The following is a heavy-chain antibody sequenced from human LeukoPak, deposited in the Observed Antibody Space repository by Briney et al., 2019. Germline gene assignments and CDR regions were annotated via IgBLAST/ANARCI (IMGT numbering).Heavy chain of an antibody. V-gene: IGHV1-69*05. CDR2: IIPVFGTA. D-gene: IGHD1-1*01. J-gene: IGHJ4*02. CDR1: GGTFSNYV. Sequence: ASVKVSCKASGGTFSNYVITWVRQAPGQGLEWMGGIIPVFGTATYARKFQDRVTITTDEFTSTAYMELSSLRFEDTAVYYCARQAFRTGMISADYWGQGTLVTASS. CDR3: ARQAFRTGMISADY.